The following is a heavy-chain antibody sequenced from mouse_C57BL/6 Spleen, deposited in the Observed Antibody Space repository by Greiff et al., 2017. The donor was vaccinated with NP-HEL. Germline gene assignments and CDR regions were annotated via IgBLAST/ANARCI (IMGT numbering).Heavy chain of an antibody. CDR1: GFTFSSYA. Sequence: EVQLVESGGGLVKPGGSLKLSCAASGFTFSSYAMSWVRQTPEKRLEWVATISDGGSYTYYPDNVKGRFTISRDNAKNNLYLQMSHLKSEDTAMYYWARDPLYDCYYEAWFAYWGQGTLVTVSA. CDR3: ARDPLYDCYYEAWFAY. V-gene: IGHV5-4*01. J-gene: IGHJ3*01. CDR2: ISDGGSYT. D-gene: IGHD2-3*01.